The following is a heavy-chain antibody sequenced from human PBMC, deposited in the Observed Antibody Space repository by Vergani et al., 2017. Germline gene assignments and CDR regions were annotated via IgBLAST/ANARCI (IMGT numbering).Heavy chain of an antibody. V-gene: IGHV4-59*01. CDR2: IYYSGST. D-gene: IGHD5-12*01. CDR1: GGSISSYY. J-gene: IGHJ5*02. CDR3: ARESVSELSSGYGEGWFDP. Sequence: QVQLQESGPGLVKPSETLSLTCTVSGGSISSYYWSWIRQPPGKGLEWIGYIYYSGSTNYNPSLKIRVPISVDTSKNQFSLKLSSVTAADTAVYYCARESVSELSSGYGEGWFDPWGQGTLVTVSS.